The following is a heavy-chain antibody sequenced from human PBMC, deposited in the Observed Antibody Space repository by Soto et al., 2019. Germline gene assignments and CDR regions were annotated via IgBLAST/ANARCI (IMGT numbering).Heavy chain of an antibody. D-gene: IGHD4-17*01. J-gene: IGHJ5*02. V-gene: IGHV4-59*01. CDR2: IYYSGST. Sequence: KPSETLSLTCTVSGGSISSYYWSWIRQPPGKGLEWIGYIYYSGSTNYNPSLKSRVTISVDTSKNQFSLKLSSVTAADTAVYFCARARGGDSGDYASLFDRWGQGNLVTVSS. CDR3: ARARGGDSGDYASLFDR. CDR1: GGSISSYY.